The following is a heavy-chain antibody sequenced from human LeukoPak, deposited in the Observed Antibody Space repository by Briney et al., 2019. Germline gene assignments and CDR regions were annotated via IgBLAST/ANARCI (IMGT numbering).Heavy chain of an antibody. D-gene: IGHD1-1*01. CDR1: GLTFSSYW. J-gene: IGHJ4*02. V-gene: IGHV3-7*01. CDR3: ASWSGGFDY. Sequence: GGSLRLSCAASGLTFSSYWMSWVRQAPGKGLEWVANIKQDGSEKYYVDSVKGRFTISRDNAKNSLYLQMNSLRAEDTAVYYCASWSGGFDYWGQGTLVTVSS. CDR2: IKQDGSEK.